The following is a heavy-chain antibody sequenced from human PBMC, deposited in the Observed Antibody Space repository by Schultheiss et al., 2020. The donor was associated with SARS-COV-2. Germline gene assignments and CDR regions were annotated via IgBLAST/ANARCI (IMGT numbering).Heavy chain of an antibody. CDR3: AKEGYCSGGSCAWFDYYYGMDV. D-gene: IGHD2-15*01. V-gene: IGHV3-21*05. CDR2: ISSSSSYT. CDR1: GFTFSSYA. J-gene: IGHJ6*02. Sequence: GGSLRLSCAASGFTFSSYAMHWVRQAPGKGLEWVSYISSSSSYTNYADSVKGRFTISRDNSKNTLYLQMNSLRAEDTAVYYCAKEGYCSGGSCAWFDYYYGMDVWGQGTTVTVSS.